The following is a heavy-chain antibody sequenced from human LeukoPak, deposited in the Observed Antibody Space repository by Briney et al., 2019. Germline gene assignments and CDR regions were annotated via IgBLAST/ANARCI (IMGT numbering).Heavy chain of an antibody. V-gene: IGHV1-69*05. J-gene: IGHJ4*02. D-gene: IGHD3-22*01. CDR1: GGTFSGYA. CDR3: ARDSWGYDSSGYYCPLGYFDY. CDR2: IIPIFGTA. Sequence: ASVKVSCKASGGTFSGYAMSWVRQAPGQGLEWMGRIIPIFGTANYAQKFQGRVTITTDESTSTAYMELSSLRSEDTAVYYCARDSWGYDSSGYYCPLGYFDYWGQGTLVTVSS.